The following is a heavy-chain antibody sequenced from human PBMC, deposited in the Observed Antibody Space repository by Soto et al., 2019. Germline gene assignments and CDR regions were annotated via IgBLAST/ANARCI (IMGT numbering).Heavy chain of an antibody. Sequence: GSLRLSCAASGFTFSTYSMNWVRQAPGKGLEWVSAIDSSSTYRYYADSVKGRFTISRDNGKNSLYLQMNSLRAEDTAVYYCARIVGTNSGWGMDVWGQGTTVTVSS. CDR3: ARIVGTNSGWGMDV. J-gene: IGHJ6*02. V-gene: IGHV3-21*01. D-gene: IGHD3-10*01. CDR1: GFTFSTYS. CDR2: IDSSSTYR.